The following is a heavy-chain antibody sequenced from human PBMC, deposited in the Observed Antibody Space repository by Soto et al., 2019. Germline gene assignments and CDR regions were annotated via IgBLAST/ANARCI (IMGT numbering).Heavy chain of an antibody. Sequence: PSETLSLTCTVSGGSISSSCYYWGWIRQPPGKGLEWIGSIYYSGSTYYNPSLKSRVTISVDTSKNQFSLKLSSVTAADTAVYYCATFIGVWFGELVYPSTYYYYGMAVWGQGTKVTVSS. CDR3: ATFIGVWFGELVYPSTYYYYGMAV. D-gene: IGHD3-10*01. J-gene: IGHJ6*02. CDR1: GGSISSSCYY. V-gene: IGHV4-39*01. CDR2: IYYSGST.